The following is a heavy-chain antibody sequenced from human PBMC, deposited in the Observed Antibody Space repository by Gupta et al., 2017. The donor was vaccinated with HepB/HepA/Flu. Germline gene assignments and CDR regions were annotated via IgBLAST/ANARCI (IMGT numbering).Heavy chain of an antibody. Sequence: QVLLVQSGTEVKKPESSVKVSCRTSGGTFGHYPVSWVRQAPGQGLEYIGGIIPLYNTPNYAQKFQDRVTITADDSRGIVYMELTSLKSEDTAMYFCAREKTVAGTTVTFDIWGHGTMVHVSS. CDR1: GGTFGHYP. D-gene: IGHD4-17*01. V-gene: IGHV1-69*01. CDR2: IIPLYNTP. CDR3: AREKTVAGTTVTFDI. J-gene: IGHJ3*02.